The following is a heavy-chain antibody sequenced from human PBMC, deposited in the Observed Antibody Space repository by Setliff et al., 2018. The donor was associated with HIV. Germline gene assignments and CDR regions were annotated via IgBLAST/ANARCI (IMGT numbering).Heavy chain of an antibody. J-gene: IGHJ2*01. CDR3: ARGGATVATRYFDL. CDR1: GGSINSRY. CDR2: MYYSGST. Sequence: PSETLSLICTVSGGSINSRYWSWIRQPPGKGLEWIGYMYYSGSTNYNPSRKSRVTISVDPSKNQFSLKLTSMTAADTAVYYCARGGATVATRYFDLWGRGTLVT. V-gene: IGHV4-59*11. D-gene: IGHD4-17*01.